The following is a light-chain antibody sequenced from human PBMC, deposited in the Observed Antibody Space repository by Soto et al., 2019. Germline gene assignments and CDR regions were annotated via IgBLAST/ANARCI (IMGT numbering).Light chain of an antibody. Sequence: ALTQPASVSGSPGRSITISRTGTSSDVGGFNSVSWYQLYPGKAPKLIIYGVSNRPSGVSQRFSGSKSGNTASLTISGLRAEDEAEYYCSSYSDTTTRVFGTGTKVTVL. CDR1: SSDVGGFNS. CDR2: GVS. J-gene: IGLJ1*01. CDR3: SSYSDTTTRV. V-gene: IGLV2-14*03.